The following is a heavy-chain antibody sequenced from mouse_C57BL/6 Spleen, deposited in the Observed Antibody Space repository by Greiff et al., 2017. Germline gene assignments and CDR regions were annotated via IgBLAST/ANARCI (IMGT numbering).Heavy chain of an antibody. CDR1: GYTFTDYN. CDR2: INPNNGGT. V-gene: IGHV1-22*01. Sequence: SGPELVKPGASVKMSCKASGYTFTDYNMHWVKQSHGKSLEWIGYINPNNGGTSYNQKFKGKATLTVNKSSSTAYMELRSLTSEDSAVYYCAREYYGSSYDWYFDVWGTGTTVTVSS. J-gene: IGHJ1*03. CDR3: AREYYGSSYDWYFDV. D-gene: IGHD1-1*01.